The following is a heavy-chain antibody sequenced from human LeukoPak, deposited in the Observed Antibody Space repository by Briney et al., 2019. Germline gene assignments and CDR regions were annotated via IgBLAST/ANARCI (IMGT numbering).Heavy chain of an antibody. Sequence: SETLSLTCTVSGGSISSSSYYWGWIRQPPGKGLEWIGSIYYSGSTYYNPSLKSRVTISVDTSKNQFSLKLSSVTAADTAVYYCARLKVGATRGLDYWGQGTLVTVSS. CDR2: IYYSGST. D-gene: IGHD1-26*01. J-gene: IGHJ4*02. CDR1: GGSISSSSYY. V-gene: IGHV4-39*01. CDR3: ARLKVGATRGLDY.